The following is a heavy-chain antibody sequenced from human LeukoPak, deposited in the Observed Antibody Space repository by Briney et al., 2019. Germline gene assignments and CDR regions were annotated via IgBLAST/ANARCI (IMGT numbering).Heavy chain of an antibody. V-gene: IGHV3-7*01. CDR3: ASAPYCSGGSCFSYSGMDV. CDR2: IKQDGREK. D-gene: IGHD2-15*01. J-gene: IGHJ6*02. CDR1: GFTFNSYR. Sequence: GGSLRLSCAGSGFTFNSYRMNWVRQAPGKGLEWVANIKQDGREKYYVDSVRGRFIISRDNAKNSLYLQMNSLRVEDTAVYYCASAPYCSGGSCFSYSGMDVWGQGTTVTVSS.